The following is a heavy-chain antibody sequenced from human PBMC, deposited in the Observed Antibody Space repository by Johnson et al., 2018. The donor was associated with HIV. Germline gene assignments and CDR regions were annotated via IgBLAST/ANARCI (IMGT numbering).Heavy chain of an antibody. CDR1: GFTFSSYG. CDR3: AKSCNWGPLTLDAFDS. D-gene: IGHD7-27*01. CDR2: ISYDGSIK. Sequence: QVQLVESGGGVVRPGRSLRLSCAVSGFTFSSYGMHWVRQAPGKGLEWVAVISYDGSIKYYVDSLKGRFTISRDNSKNTLYLQMNSLRPEDTALYYCAKSCNWGPLTLDAFDSWGQGTKVTVSS. J-gene: IGHJ3*02. V-gene: IGHV3-30*18.